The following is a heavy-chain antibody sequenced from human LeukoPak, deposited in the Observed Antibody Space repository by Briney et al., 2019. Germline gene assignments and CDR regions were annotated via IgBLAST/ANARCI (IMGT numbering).Heavy chain of an antibody. V-gene: IGHV3-21*01. D-gene: IGHD3-22*01. CDR3: ARGVVPLFDP. Sequence: SVKGRFTISRDNAKNSLYLQMNSLRAEDTAVYYCARGVVPLFDPWGQGTLVTVSS. J-gene: IGHJ5*02.